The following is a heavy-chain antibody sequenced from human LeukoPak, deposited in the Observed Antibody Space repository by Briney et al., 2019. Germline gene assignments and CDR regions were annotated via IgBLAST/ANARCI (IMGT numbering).Heavy chain of an antibody. CDR2: ISYDGSNK. Sequence: GGSLRLSCAASGFTFSSYAMHWVRQAPGKGLEWVAVISYDGSNKYYADSVKGRFTISRDNGENSLYLQMNSLRVEDTGVYYCVGGIGWLPDYWGQGTLVTVSS. CDR3: VGGIGWLPDY. D-gene: IGHD6-19*01. V-gene: IGHV3-30*04. CDR1: GFTFSSYA. J-gene: IGHJ4*02.